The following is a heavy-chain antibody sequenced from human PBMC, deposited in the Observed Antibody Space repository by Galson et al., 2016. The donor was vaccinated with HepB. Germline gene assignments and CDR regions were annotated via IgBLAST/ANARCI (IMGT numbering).Heavy chain of an antibody. V-gene: IGHV1-46*01. CDR2: INPGGGST. CDR3: ARGEGSHSLWVWDY. J-gene: IGHJ4*02. CDR1: GYPFIPYY. D-gene: IGHD1-26*01. Sequence: SVKVSCKASGYPFIPYYMHWLRQAPGQGLEWMGLINPGGGSTSYAQKFQGRVTVTRDKSATTVYMDLSSLGSEDTAVYYCARGEGSHSLWVWDYWGQGTLVTVFS.